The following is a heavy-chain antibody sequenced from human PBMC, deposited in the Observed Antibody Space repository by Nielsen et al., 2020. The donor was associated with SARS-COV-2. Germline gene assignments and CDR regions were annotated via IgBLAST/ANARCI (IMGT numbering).Heavy chain of an antibody. V-gene: IGHV4-30-4*01. CDR3: ARERVGGITIFGVVTRYGMDV. Sequence: WIRQPPGKGLEWIGNIFYSGSVSYNPSLKSRVTMSVDTSKNQFSLKLSSVTAADTALYYCARERVGGITIFGVVTRYGMDVWGQWTTVTVSS. CDR2: IFYSGSV. D-gene: IGHD3-3*01. J-gene: IGHJ6*02.